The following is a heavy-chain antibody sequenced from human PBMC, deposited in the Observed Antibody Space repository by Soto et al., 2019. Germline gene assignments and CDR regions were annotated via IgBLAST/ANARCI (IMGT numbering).Heavy chain of an antibody. CDR1: GFTFSTYS. Sequence: GSLRLSCAASGFTFSTYSMNWVRQAPGKGLEWVSYISLSGTIYYADSVKGRFTISRDNAKNSLYLQMNSLRDEDTAVYYCASDNGMAGSFDPWGQGTLVTVSS. D-gene: IGHD2-8*01. J-gene: IGHJ5*02. V-gene: IGHV3-48*02. CDR2: ISLSGTI. CDR3: ASDNGMAGSFDP.